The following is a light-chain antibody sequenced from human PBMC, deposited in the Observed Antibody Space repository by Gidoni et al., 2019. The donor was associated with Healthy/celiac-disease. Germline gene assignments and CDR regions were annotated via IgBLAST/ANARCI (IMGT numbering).Light chain of an antibody. CDR2: GAS. Sequence: EIVMPQSLATLAVSPGERATLSCRASQSVSSNFAWYQQKPGQAPRLLIYGASNRATGIPARFSGSGSGTEFTLTISSLQSEDFAVYYCQQYNNWPPYTFGQGTKLEIK. CDR3: QQYNNWPPYT. J-gene: IGKJ2*01. CDR1: QSVSSN. V-gene: IGKV3-15*01.